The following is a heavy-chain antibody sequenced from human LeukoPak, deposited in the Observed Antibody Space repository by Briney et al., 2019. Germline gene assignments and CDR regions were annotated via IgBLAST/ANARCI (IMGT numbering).Heavy chain of an antibody. V-gene: IGHV3-30-3*01. CDR1: GFTFSSYA. J-gene: IGHJ4*02. Sequence: GGSLRLSCAASGFTFSSYAMHWVRQAPGKGLEWVAVISYDGSKKYYADSVKGRFTISRDNPKNTLYLQRNSLRAEDTAVYYCARGGEWLDPERTPVDYWGQGTLVTVSS. D-gene: IGHD6-19*01. CDR2: ISYDGSKK. CDR3: ARGGEWLDPERTPVDY.